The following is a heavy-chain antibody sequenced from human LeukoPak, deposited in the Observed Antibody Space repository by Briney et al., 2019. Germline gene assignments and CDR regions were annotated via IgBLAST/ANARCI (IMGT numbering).Heavy chain of an antibody. CDR2: ISGSGGST. CDR1: GFIFNNYA. D-gene: IGHD1-26*01. Sequence: GRSLRLSCAGSGFIFNNYAMHWVRQPPGKGLEWVSAISGSGGSTYYADSVKGRFTISRDNSKNTLYLQMNSLRAEDTAVYYCAKTPEWEPHFDYWGQGTLVTVSS. J-gene: IGHJ4*02. V-gene: IGHV3-23*01. CDR3: AKTPEWEPHFDY.